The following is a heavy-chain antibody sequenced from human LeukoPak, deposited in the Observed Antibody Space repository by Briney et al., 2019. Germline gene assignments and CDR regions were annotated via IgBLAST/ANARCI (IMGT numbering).Heavy chain of an antibody. CDR1: GFTFRSYD. CDR2: IGTSGDP. Sequence: GGSLRLSCAASGFTFRSYDMHWVRQTTGKGLEWVSSIGTSGDPFYPASVKGRFTISRENAKNSLYLQMNSLRAGGTAVYYCAREYEGSFDLWGQGTLVTVSS. J-gene: IGHJ4*02. CDR3: AREYEGSFDL. V-gene: IGHV3-13*05. D-gene: IGHD3-3*01.